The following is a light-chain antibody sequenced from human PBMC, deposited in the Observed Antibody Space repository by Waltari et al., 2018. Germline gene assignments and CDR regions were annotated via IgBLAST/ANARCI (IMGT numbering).Light chain of an antibody. V-gene: IGKV2-30*02. CDR2: QVS. CDR1: QSLVHSNGNTY. Sequence: DVVMTQSPLSLPITPGQPASISCRSSQSLVHSNGNTYLSWYQQKPGQPPRLLIYQVSNRYSGVPDRFSGSGAGTDFTLKISRVGTEDVGIYYCGQGVQFPWTFGQGAKVEIK. CDR3: GQGVQFPWT. J-gene: IGKJ1*01.